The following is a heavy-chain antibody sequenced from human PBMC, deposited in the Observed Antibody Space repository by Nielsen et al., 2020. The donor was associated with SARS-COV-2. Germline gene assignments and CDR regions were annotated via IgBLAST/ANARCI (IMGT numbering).Heavy chain of an antibody. CDR2: IIPIFGTA. V-gene: IGHV1-69*06. J-gene: IGHJ4*02. CDR1: GGTFSSYA. Sequence: SVKVSCKASGGTFSSYAISWVRQAPGQGLEWMGGIIPIFGTANYAQKFQGRVTITADKSTSTAYMELSSLRSEDTAVYYCARDRDFSGGSCPGYWGQGTLVTVSS. D-gene: IGHD2-15*01. CDR3: ARDRDFSGGSCPGY.